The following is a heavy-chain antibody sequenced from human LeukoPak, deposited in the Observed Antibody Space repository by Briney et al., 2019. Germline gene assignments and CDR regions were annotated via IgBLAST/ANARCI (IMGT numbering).Heavy chain of an antibody. Sequence: ASVKVSCKASGYXFTIYGISWVRQAPRQGLEWMAWINPNSGGTHYAQKFQGRVTMTRDTSISTAYMELSRLRSDDTAVYYCARSSLYYYGSGTYDKVCLDYWGQGTLVTVSS. D-gene: IGHD3-10*01. CDR2: INPNSGGT. CDR1: GYXFTIYG. V-gene: IGHV1-2*02. J-gene: IGHJ4*02. CDR3: ARSSLYYYGSGTYDKVCLDY.